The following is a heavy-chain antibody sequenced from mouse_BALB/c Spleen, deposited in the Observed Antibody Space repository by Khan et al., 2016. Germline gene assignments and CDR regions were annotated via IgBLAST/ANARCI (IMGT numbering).Heavy chain of an antibody. CDR3: TRSPTATRYFDD. CDR1: GYSITSDYA. D-gene: IGHD1-2*01. J-gene: IGHJ1*01. CDR2: IRYSGST. Sequence: QLQESGPGLVKPSQSLSLTCTVTGYSITSDYAWNWIRQFPGNKLEWMGYIRYSGSTNYNPSLKSRISITRDTSQNQFFLQLYSVTTEDTATYYCTRSPTATRYFDDWGAGTTVTVSS. V-gene: IGHV3-2*02.